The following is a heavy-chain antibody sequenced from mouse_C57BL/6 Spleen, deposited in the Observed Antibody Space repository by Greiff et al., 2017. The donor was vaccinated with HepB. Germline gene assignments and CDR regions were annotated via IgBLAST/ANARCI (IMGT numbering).Heavy chain of an antibody. CDR1: GFTFSDYG. J-gene: IGHJ4*01. D-gene: IGHD1-1*01. V-gene: IGHV5-17*01. Sequence: EVQLVESGGGLVKPGGSLKLSCAASGFTFSDYGMHWVRQAPEKGLEWVAYISSGSSTIYYADTVKGRFTISRDNAKNTLFLQMTSLRSEDTAMYYCARIYIYGRYAMDYWGQGTSVTVSS. CDR2: ISSGSSTI. CDR3: ARIYIYGRYAMDY.